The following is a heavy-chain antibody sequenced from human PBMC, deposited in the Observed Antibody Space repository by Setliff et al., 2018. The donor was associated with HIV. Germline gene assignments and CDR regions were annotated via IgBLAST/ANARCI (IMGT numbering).Heavy chain of an antibody. D-gene: IGHD6-6*01. V-gene: IGHV1-2*02. CDR3: AREKKRASSLDS. CDR2: INPHSGGT. J-gene: IGHJ4*02. Sequence: ASVKVSCKASGFTFTGYSLHWVRQAPGQGLEWMGWINPHSGGTNYAQNFHGRVTISRDSTTTTLFLQMTSLRPDDTATYYCAREKKRASSLDSWGQGTLVTVSS. CDR1: GFTFTGYS.